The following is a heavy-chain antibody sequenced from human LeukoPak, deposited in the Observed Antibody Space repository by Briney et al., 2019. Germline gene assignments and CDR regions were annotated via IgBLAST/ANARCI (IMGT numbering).Heavy chain of an antibody. J-gene: IGHJ4*02. V-gene: IGHV1-24*01. CDR3: ATRNTEREYYFDY. CDR1: GYTLTELS. CDR2: FDPEDGET. Sequence: ASVTVSCTVSGYTLTELSMHWVRQAPGKGLEWMGGFDPEDGETIYAQKFQGRVTMTEDTSTDTAYMELSSLRSEDTAVYYCATRNTEREYYFDYWGQGTLVTVSS. D-gene: IGHD3-10*01.